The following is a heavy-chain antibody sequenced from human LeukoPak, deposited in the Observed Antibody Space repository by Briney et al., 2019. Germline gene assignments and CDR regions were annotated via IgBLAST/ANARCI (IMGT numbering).Heavy chain of an antibody. D-gene: IGHD2-2*01. J-gene: IGHJ4*02. V-gene: IGHV4-59*01. Sequence: SETLSLTCTVSGGSISSYYWSWIRQPPGKGLEWIGYIYYSGSTNYNPSLKSRVTISVDTSKNQFSLKLSSVTAADTAVYYCARVYCSSTSCLDYWGQGTLVTVSS. CDR1: GGSISSYY. CDR3: ARVYCSSTSCLDY. CDR2: IYYSGST.